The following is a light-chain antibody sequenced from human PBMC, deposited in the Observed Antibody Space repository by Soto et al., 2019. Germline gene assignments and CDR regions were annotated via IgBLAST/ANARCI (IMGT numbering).Light chain of an antibody. CDR2: GAS. CDR1: QSISAW. Sequence: DIQMTQSPSTLSASVGDRVTITCRATQSISAWLAWYQQKPGKAPKLLIYGASVRATGVPDRFSGSGSGTDFTLTISRLEPEDFAVYYCHQYDSWTFGQGTKVDIK. V-gene: IGKV1-5*01. CDR3: HQYDSWT. J-gene: IGKJ1*01.